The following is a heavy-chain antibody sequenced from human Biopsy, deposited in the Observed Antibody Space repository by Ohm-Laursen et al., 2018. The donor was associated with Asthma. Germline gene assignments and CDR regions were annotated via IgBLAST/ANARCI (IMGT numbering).Heavy chain of an antibody. D-gene: IGHD3-22*01. J-gene: IGHJ4*02. Sequence: SLRLSCAASGFTVSTNGMSWVRQPPGKGLEWVSVIYSGGGTYYADSVQGRVTISRDNSTNTLSLQMHSLRAEDAAVYYCARGDSSNWSHYYFDYWGQGTLVTVSS. CDR2: IYSGGGT. CDR1: GFTVSTNG. V-gene: IGHV3-53*01. CDR3: ARGDSSNWSHYYFDY.